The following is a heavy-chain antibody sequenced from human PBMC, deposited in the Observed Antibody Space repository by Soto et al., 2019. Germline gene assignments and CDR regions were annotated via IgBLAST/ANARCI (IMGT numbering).Heavy chain of an antibody. CDR3: TTLLYDYVWGSYRLDYYYGMDV. CDR2: IKSKTDGGTT. J-gene: IGHJ6*02. D-gene: IGHD3-16*02. CDR1: GFTFSNAW. Sequence: GGSLRLSCAASGFTFSNAWMSWVRQAPGKGLEWVGRIKSKTDGGTTDYAAPVKGRFTISRDDSKNTLYLQMNSLKTEDTAVYYCTTLLYDYVWGSYRLDYYYGMDVWGQGTTVTVS. V-gene: IGHV3-15*01.